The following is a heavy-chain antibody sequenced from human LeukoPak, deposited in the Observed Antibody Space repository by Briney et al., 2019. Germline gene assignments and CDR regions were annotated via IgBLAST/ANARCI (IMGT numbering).Heavy chain of an antibody. Sequence: SETLSLTCTVSGKSINSFYWSWIRQPAGKGLEWIGRIYSSGSTNYSPSLKSRVTMSVDTSKNQFSLKLSSVTAADTAAYYCTKSDGYGLIRICGRGTMVTVSS. CDR2: IYSSGST. D-gene: IGHD3-10*01. CDR1: GKSINSFY. J-gene: IGHJ3*02. CDR3: TKSDGYGLIRI. V-gene: IGHV4-4*07.